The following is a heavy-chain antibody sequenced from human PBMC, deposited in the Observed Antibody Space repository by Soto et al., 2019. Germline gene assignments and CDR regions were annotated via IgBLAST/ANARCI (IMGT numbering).Heavy chain of an antibody. J-gene: IGHJ6*02. D-gene: IGHD2-21*02. Sequence: SETLSLTCTVSGGSISSSSYYWGWIRQPPGKGLEWIGSIYYSGGTNYNQSLKSRVTISVDTSKNQFSLKLSSVSAADTAVYYGARGLVVVTAPYDYYYYGMDVWGQGTTVTVSS. V-gene: IGHV4-39*01. CDR2: IYYSGGT. CDR3: ARGLVVVTAPYDYYYYGMDV. CDR1: GGSISSSSYY.